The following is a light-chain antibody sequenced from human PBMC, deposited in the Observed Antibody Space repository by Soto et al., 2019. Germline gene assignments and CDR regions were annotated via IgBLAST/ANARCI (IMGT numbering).Light chain of an antibody. V-gene: IGLV2-23*02. J-gene: IGLJ1*01. CDR2: EVR. Sequence: QSALTQPASVSGSAGQSITISCSGTMRDVGAYNLVSWYQQHPGTAPKLIIYEVRNRPSGISSRFSGSRSGNTASLTISGLQSGDEGDYYCCSYVGSYIYVFGTGTKGTVL. CDR3: CSYVGSYIYV. CDR1: MRDVGAYNL.